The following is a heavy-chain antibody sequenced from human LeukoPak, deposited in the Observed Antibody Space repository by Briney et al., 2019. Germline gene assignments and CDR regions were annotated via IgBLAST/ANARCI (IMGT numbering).Heavy chain of an antibody. J-gene: IGHJ4*02. CDR3: AGGLRYYDSSGYPE. CDR1: GFTLSSNF. V-gene: IGHV3-48*04. Sequence: PGGSLRLSCAASGFTLSSNFMSWVRQAPGKGLEWVSYISSSGSPIFYADSVKGRFTISRDNAKNSLYLQMNSLRVEDMAVYYCAGGLRYYDSSGYPEWGRETLVSVS. CDR2: ISSSGSPI. D-gene: IGHD3-22*01.